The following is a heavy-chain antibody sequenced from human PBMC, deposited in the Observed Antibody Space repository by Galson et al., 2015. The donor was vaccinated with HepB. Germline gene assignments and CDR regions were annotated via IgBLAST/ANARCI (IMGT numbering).Heavy chain of an antibody. CDR2: ISSSSSYI. D-gene: IGHD2-2*01. CDR1: GFTFSSYS. Sequence: SLRLSCAASGFTFSSYSMNWVRQAPGKGLEWVSSISSSSSYIYYADSVKGRFTISRDNAKNSLYLQMNSLRAEDTAVYYCASINTNIVVAPIDYWGQGTLVTVSS. V-gene: IGHV3-21*01. CDR3: ASINTNIVVAPIDY. J-gene: IGHJ4*02.